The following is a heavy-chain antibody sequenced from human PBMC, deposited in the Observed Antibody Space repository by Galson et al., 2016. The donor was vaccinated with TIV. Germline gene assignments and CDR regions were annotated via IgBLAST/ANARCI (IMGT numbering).Heavy chain of an antibody. D-gene: IGHD6-6*01. CDR2: ISGYIGKT. Sequence: SVKVSCKATGYAFTSFGIAWVRQAPGQGLEWMGWISGYIGKTYYAQKFQDRVTITTDTSTNTAYMELRRLRSDDTAVYYCTRDRSIAAPRDMDVWGQGTAVTVSS. CDR1: GYAFTSFG. CDR3: TRDRSIAAPRDMDV. J-gene: IGHJ6*02. V-gene: IGHV1-18*01.